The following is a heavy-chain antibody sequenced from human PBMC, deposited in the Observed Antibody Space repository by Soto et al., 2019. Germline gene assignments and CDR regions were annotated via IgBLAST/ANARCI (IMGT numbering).Heavy chain of an antibody. J-gene: IGHJ6*02. CDR1: GGSISSYY. CDR3: ARSAGWYLYYYYGMDV. Sequence: SETLSLTCTVSGGSISSYYWSWIRQPPGKGLEWIGYIYYSGSTNYNPSLKSRVTISVDTSKNQFSLKLSSVTAADTAVYYCARSAGWYLYYYYGMDVWGQGTTVTVSS. V-gene: IGHV4-59*01. D-gene: IGHD6-19*01. CDR2: IYYSGST.